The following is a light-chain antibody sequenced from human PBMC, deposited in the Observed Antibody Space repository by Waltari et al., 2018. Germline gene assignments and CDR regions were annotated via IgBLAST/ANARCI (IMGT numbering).Light chain of an antibody. CDR3: QQSFTTPRT. J-gene: IGKJ1*01. V-gene: IGKV1-39*01. Sequence: DIQMTQSPLFLSASVGDRVTITCRASQDISNFLNWYQLRPGKAPKLLIYAASSLLGRVPSRFSGSGSGTDFTLTISSLQLEDFATYFCQQSFTTPRTFGQGTKVENK. CDR1: QDISNF. CDR2: AAS.